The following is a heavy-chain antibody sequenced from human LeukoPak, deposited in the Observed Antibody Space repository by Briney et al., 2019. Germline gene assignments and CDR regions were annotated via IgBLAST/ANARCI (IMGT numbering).Heavy chain of an antibody. CDR1: GFTFSSYE. CDR3: ARGISSWFLGDRSIDY. Sequence: GGSLRLSCAASGFTFSSYEMNWVRQAPGKGLEWVSYISSSGSTIYYADSVKGRFTISRDNAKNSLYLQMNSLRAEDTAVYYCARGISSWFLGDRSIDYWGQGTLVTVSS. V-gene: IGHV3-48*03. J-gene: IGHJ4*02. CDR2: ISSSGSTI. D-gene: IGHD6-13*01.